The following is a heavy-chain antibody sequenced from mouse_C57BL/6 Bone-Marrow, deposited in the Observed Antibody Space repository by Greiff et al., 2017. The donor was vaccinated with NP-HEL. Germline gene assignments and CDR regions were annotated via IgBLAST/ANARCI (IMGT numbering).Heavy chain of an antibody. D-gene: IGHD2-3*01. J-gene: IGHJ3*01. CDR1: GYTFTSYW. Sequence: QVQLQQPGAELVKPGASVKLSCKASGYTFTSYWMQWVKQRPGQGLEWIGEIDPSDSYTNYNQKFKGQATLTVDTSSSTAYMQLNSLTSEDSAVYYCVYMGDGYYEAAYWGQGTLVTVSA. CDR2: IDPSDSYT. V-gene: IGHV1-50*01. CDR3: VYMGDGYYEAAY.